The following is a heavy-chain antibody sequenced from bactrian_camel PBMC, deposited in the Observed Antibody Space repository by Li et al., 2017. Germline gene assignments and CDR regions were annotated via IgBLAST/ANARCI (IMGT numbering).Heavy chain of an antibody. CDR2: IDSDGGT. Sequence: LVESGGGSALAGGSMRLSCAASGSTLHTYSWFRQAPGQEREGVAAIDSDGGTTYADSVNGRFTISIDNAKNTLYLQMNSLKPEDTAMYYCAAVYTSTDVYVRTVATLNEYFYKYWGEGTQVTVS. CDR3: AAVYTSTDVYVRTVATLNEYFYKY. J-gene: IGHJ4*01. CDR1: GSTLHTY. V-gene: IGHV3S53*01. D-gene: IGHD4*01.